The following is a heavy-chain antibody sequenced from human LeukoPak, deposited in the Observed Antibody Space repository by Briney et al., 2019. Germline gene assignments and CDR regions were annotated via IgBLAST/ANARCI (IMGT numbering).Heavy chain of an antibody. CDR2: FDPEDGET. J-gene: IGHJ6*02. CDR1: GYTLTELS. CDR3: ATPLDGESGSYVNYYYYGMDV. D-gene: IGHD1-26*01. Sequence: ASVMVSCKVSGYTLTELSMHWVRQAPGKGLEWMGGFDPEDGETIYAQKFQGRVTMTEDTSTDTAYMELSSLRSEDTAVYYCATPLDGESGSYVNYYYYGMDVWGQGTTVTVSS. V-gene: IGHV1-24*01.